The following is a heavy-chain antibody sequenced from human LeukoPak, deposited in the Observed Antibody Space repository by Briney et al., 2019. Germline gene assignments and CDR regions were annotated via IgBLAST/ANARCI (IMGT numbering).Heavy chain of an antibody. CDR2: INPSGGST. D-gene: IGHD3-9*01. V-gene: IGHV1-46*01. J-gene: IGHJ6*03. Sequence: ASVKVSCTASGYTFTSYYMHWVRQAPGQGLEWMGIINPSGGSTSYAQKFQGRVTMTRDMSTSTVYMELSSLRSEDTAVYYCARASRSEYYDILTGYFRPWYMDVWGKGTTVTVSS. CDR1: GYTFTSYY. CDR3: ARASRSEYYDILTGYFRPWYMDV.